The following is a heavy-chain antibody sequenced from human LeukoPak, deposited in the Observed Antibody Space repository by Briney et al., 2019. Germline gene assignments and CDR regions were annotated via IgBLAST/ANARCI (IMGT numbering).Heavy chain of an antibody. J-gene: IGHJ4*02. CDR2: ISPDGGTT. Sequence: GGSLRLSCAASGFTFSSYWMHWVRQAPGKGLVWVSRISPDGGTTGHADSVKGRFTTSRDNAKNTLFLQMNSLRAEDTAVYYCTRDFDFSSAIWGQGTLVTVSS. CDR3: TRDFDFSSAI. CDR1: GFTFSSYW. V-gene: IGHV3-74*01. D-gene: IGHD3-3*01.